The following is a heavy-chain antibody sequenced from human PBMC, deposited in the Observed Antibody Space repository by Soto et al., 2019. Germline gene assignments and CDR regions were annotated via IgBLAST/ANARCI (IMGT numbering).Heavy chain of an antibody. CDR3: ARRASCSGSTCYSELDY. Sequence: GGSLRLSCAASGFTFSSYAMHWVRQAPGKGLEWVALISYDGSNEYYADSVRGRFTISRDKSKNTLYLQMNSLRAEDTAIYYCARRASCSGSTCYSELDYWGQGTLVTVSS. D-gene: IGHD2-15*01. CDR1: GFTFSSYA. CDR2: ISYDGSNE. J-gene: IGHJ4*02. V-gene: IGHV3-30-3*01.